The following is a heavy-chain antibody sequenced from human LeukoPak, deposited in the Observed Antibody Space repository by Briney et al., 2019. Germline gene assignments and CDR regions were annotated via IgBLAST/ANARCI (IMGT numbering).Heavy chain of an antibody. Sequence: SETLSLTCTVSGGSISSYYWSWIRQPPGKGLEWIGEINHSGSTNYNPSLKSRVTISVDTSKNQFSLKLSSVTAADTAVYYCASGTIAAAVSYWGQGTLVTVSS. CDR1: GGSISSYY. J-gene: IGHJ4*02. CDR2: INHSGST. V-gene: IGHV4-34*01. CDR3: ASGTIAAAVSY. D-gene: IGHD6-13*01.